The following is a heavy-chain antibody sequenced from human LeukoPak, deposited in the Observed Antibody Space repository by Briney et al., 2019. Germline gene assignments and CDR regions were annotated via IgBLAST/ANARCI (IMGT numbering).Heavy chain of an antibody. V-gene: IGHV3-73*01. D-gene: IGHD4-17*01. J-gene: IGHJ5*02. CDR3: TVAATVIRFDP. Sequence: GGSLRLSCAASGFTFSGSAMHWVRQASGKGLEWVGRIRSKANSYATAYAASVKGRFTTSRGDSKNTAYLQMNSLKTEDTAVYYCTVAATVIRFDPWGQGTLVTVSS. CDR2: IRSKANSYAT. CDR1: GFTFSGSA.